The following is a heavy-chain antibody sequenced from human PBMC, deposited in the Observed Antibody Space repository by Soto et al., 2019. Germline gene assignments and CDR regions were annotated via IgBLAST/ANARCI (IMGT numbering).Heavy chain of an antibody. CDR2: IIPILGIA. V-gene: IGHV1-69*02. CDR3: ASGSGYYSPVDY. J-gene: IGHJ4*02. CDR1: GGTFSSYT. Sequence: QVQLVQSGAEVKKPGSSVKVSCKASGGTFSSYTISWVRQAPGQGLEWMGRIIPILGIANYAQKFQGRVTITADKSTSTAYMELSSLRSEDTAVYYCASGSGYYSPVDYWGQGTLVTVSS. D-gene: IGHD3-22*01.